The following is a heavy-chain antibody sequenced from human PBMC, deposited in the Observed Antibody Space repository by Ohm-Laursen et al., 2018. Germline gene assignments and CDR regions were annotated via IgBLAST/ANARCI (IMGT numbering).Heavy chain of an antibody. Sequence: SLRLSCAASGFTFSSYGMHWVRQAPGKGLEWVAVISNDGSNKYYADSVKGRFSISRDNAKNSLYLQMNSLRVEDTATYYCASFLLPYYYYTIGVWGQGTTVTVSS. CDR3: ASFLLPYYYYTIGV. J-gene: IGHJ6*02. V-gene: IGHV3-30*03. CDR2: ISNDGSNK. CDR1: GFTFSSYG. D-gene: IGHD2-21*02.